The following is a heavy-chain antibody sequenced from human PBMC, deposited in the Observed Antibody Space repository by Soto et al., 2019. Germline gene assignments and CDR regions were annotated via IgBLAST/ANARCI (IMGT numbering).Heavy chain of an antibody. J-gene: IGHJ6*02. D-gene: IGHD1-26*01. V-gene: IGHV3-15*07. Sequence: GGSLRLSCAASGFTFSNAWMNWVRQAPGKGLEWVGRIKSKTDGGTTDYAAPVKGRFTISRDDSKNTLYLQMNSLKTEDTAVYYCTTAIYFLYYYYYGMDVWGQGTTITVSS. CDR3: TTAIYFLYYYYYGMDV. CDR1: GFTFSNAW. CDR2: IKSKTDGGTT.